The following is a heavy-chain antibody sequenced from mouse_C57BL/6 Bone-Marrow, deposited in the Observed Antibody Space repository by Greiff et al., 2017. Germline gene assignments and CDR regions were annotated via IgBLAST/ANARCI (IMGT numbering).Heavy chain of an antibody. D-gene: IGHD2-4*01. J-gene: IGHJ4*01. CDR3: TSFHYDLYYYAMDY. Sequence: QVQLQQSGAELVRPGASVTLSCKASGYTFTDYEMHWVKQTPVHGLEWTGAIDPETGGTAYNQKFKGKAILTADKSSSTAYMELRSLTSEDSAVYYGTSFHYDLYYYAMDYWGQGTSVTVSS. V-gene: IGHV1-15*01. CDR1: GYTFTDYE. CDR2: IDPETGGT.